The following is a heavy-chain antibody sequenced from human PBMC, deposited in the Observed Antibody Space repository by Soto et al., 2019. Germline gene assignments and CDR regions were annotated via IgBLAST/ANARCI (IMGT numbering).Heavy chain of an antibody. Sequence: SVKVSCKASGGTFSSYAISWVRQAPGQGLEWMGGIIPIFGTANYAQKFQGRVTITAGESTSTAYMELSSLRSEDTAVYYCARGKSGPAPGAWFDPWGQGTLVTVSS. CDR3: ARGKSGPAPGAWFDP. CDR1: GGTFSSYA. V-gene: IGHV1-69*13. J-gene: IGHJ5*02. D-gene: IGHD3-10*01. CDR2: IIPIFGTA.